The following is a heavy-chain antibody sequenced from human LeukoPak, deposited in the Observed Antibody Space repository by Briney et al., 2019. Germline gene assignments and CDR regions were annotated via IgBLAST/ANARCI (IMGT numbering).Heavy chain of an antibody. CDR3: AREFNWNYVFDF. J-gene: IGHJ4*02. Sequence: PGGSLRLSCAASGFTFSTYWMSWVRQAPGKGLEWVANIRQDGIEKYYVDSVKGRFTISRDNAKNSVYLQMDSLRAEDTAVYYCAREFNWNYVFDFWGQGTLVTVPS. CDR2: IRQDGIEK. CDR1: GFTFSTYW. D-gene: IGHD1-7*01. V-gene: IGHV3-7*01.